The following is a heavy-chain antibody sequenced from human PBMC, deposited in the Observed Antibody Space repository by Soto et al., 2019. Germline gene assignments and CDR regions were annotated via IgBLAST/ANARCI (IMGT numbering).Heavy chain of an antibody. CDR1: GFAFSNFH. J-gene: IGHJ6*02. CDR2: IGGAGNDI. Sequence: EMQVLESGGGLVQPGGSLRLSCAASGFAFSNFHRNWGRQAPGKGLQWVATIGGAGNDIHYADSVEGRFTVARDNSKTTLHLQMDGLRAEDTAIYYCAKRFSDAWEAGMDVWGQGTTVTVSS. V-gene: IGHV3-23*01. CDR3: AKRFSDAWEAGMDV. D-gene: IGHD1-26*01.